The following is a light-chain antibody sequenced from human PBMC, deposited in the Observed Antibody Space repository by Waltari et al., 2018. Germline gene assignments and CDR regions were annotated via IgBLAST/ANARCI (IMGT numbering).Light chain of an antibody. V-gene: IGLV1-44*01. CDR2: ENN. J-gene: IGLJ2*01. Sequence: QSVLTQPPSVSGYPGQRVTISCTGSSSNIGGYDVHLYQQLPGTAPKLLIFENNKRPSGVSDRFSGSKSATSASLTITGLQSEDEAEYYCEAWDNSLNGILFGGGTRLTVL. CDR3: EAWDNSLNGIL. CDR1: SSNIGGYD.